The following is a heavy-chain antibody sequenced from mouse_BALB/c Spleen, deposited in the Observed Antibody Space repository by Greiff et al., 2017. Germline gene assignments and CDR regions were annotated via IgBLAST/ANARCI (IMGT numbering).Heavy chain of an antibody. V-gene: IGHV1-54*01. CDR1: GYAFTNYL. CDR3: ARYDLAFDY. D-gene: IGHD2-3*01. Sequence: QVQLQQSGAELVRPGTSVKVSCKASGYAFTNYLIEWVKQRPGQGLEWIGVINPGSGGTNYNEKFKGKATLTADKSSSTAYMQLSSLTSDDSAVYFCARYDLAFDYWGQGTTLTVSS. CDR2: INPGSGGT. J-gene: IGHJ2*01.